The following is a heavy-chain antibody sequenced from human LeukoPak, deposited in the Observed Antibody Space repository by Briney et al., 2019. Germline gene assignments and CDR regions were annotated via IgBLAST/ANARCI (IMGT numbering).Heavy chain of an antibody. CDR1: GYTFTSYA. CDR3: TVGGYDVAGFDY. V-gene: IGHV1-3*01. J-gene: IGHJ4*02. Sequence: ASVKVSCKASGYTFTSYAMHWVRQAPGQRLEWMGWINVGNGNTKYSQKFQGRVTITRDTSASTAYMELSSLRSEDTAVYYCTVGGYDVAGFDYWGQGTLVTVSS. D-gene: IGHD5-12*01. CDR2: INVGNGNT.